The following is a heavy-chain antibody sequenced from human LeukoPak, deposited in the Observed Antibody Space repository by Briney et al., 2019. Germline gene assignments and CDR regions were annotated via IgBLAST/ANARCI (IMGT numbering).Heavy chain of an antibody. D-gene: IGHD3-10*01. CDR3: ARDPTYYYGSGTYSHYYGMDV. V-gene: IGHV3-48*03. Sequence: GGSLRLSCAASGFIFSSYEMNWVRQAPGKGLEWASYISSSGSTIHYADSVKGRFTVSRDNAKNSLYLQMNSLRAEDTAVYYCARDPTYYYGSGTYSHYYGMDVWGQGTTVTVSS. J-gene: IGHJ6*02. CDR2: ISSSGSTI. CDR1: GFIFSSYE.